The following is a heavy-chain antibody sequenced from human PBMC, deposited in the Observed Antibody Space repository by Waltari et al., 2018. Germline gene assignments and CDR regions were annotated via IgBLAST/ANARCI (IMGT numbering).Heavy chain of an antibody. V-gene: IGHV3-66*02. CDR3: ARGTYYDLDY. D-gene: IGHD3-3*01. Sequence: EVQLVESGGGLVPPGGSLRLSCAASGFTVSRNYMTWVRQAPGKGLEWVSVIYTGGGIFYADSVRGRFTISRDNSKNTLYLLMNSLRAEDTAVYYCARGTYYDLDYWGQRTLVTVSS. CDR1: GFTVSRNY. CDR2: IYTGGGI. J-gene: IGHJ4*02.